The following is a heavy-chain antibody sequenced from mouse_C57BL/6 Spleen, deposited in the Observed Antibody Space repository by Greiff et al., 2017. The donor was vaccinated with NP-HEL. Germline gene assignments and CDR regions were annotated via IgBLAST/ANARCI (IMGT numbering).Heavy chain of an antibody. D-gene: IGHD2-1*01. CDR1: GYAFTNYL. CDR3: ARSYGNYVGYYYAMDY. CDR2: INPGSGGT. Sequence: QVQLQQSGAELVRPGTSVKVSCKASGYAFTNYLIEWVKQRPGQSLEWIGVINPGSGGTNYNEKFKGKATLTADKSSSTAYMQLSSLTSEDSAVYFCARSYGNYVGYYYAMDYWGQGTSVTVSS. J-gene: IGHJ4*01. V-gene: IGHV1-54*01.